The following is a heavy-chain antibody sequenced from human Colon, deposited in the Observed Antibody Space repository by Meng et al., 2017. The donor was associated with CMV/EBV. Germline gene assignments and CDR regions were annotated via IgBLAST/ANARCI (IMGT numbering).Heavy chain of an antibody. V-gene: IGHV4-4*02. CDR1: CVPISSANW. Sequence: SSPRRVNPSGTLSPICSSSCVPISSANWWTWVRQPPGKGLEWIGEIYHSGTTNYNPSLQSRVTISVDKSKNQVSLNLSSVTAADTAVYFCAKIPLGYSLSPLVGLDPWGQGTLVTVSS. CDR3: AKIPLGYSLSPLVGLDP. D-gene: IGHD5-18*01. J-gene: IGHJ5*02. CDR2: IYHSGTT.